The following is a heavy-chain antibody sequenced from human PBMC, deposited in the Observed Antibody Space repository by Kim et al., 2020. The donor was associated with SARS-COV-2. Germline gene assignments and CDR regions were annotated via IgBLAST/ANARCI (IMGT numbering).Heavy chain of an antibody. Sequence: SETLSLTCAVYGGSFSGYHWTWIRQPPGKGLEWIGEINHSGSTSCNPSLKSRVTISVDTSKNQFSLKLRPVTAADTAVYYCAGGRAGVVPSPILGSGLYYEYYAMDVWGQGTTVTVSS. CDR1: GGSFSGYH. J-gene: IGHJ6*02. CDR2: INHSGST. D-gene: IGHD3-3*01. V-gene: IGHV4-34*01. CDR3: AGGRAGVVPSPILGSGLYYEYYAMDV.